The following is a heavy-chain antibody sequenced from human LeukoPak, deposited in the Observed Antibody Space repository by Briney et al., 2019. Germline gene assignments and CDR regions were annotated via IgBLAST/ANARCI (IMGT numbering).Heavy chain of an antibody. D-gene: IGHD3-22*01. J-gene: IGHJ4*02. V-gene: IGHV1-2*02. CDR3: ARGDYYDSSGYYLYYFDY. Sequence: ASVKVSCKASGYTFTGYYMHWVRQAPGQGREWMGWINPNSGGTNYAQKFQGRVTMTRDTSISTAYMELSRLRSDDTAVYYCARGDYYDSSGYYLYYFDYWGQGTLVTVSS. CDR1: GYTFTGYY. CDR2: INPNSGGT.